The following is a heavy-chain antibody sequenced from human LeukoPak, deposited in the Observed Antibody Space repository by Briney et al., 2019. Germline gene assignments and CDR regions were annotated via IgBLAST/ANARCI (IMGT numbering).Heavy chain of an antibody. V-gene: IGHV4-4*07. CDR2: IYTSGST. CDR1: GVSISSYY. J-gene: IGHJ5*02. Sequence: SETLSLTCTVSGVSISSYYWSWIRQPAGKGLEWIGRIYTSGSTNYNPAPKSRVTTSVETSKNQFSLKLSSVTAADTAVYYCARLPLYSSGWYVNWFDPWGQGTLVTVSS. CDR3: ARLPLYSSGWYVNWFDP. D-gene: IGHD6-19*01.